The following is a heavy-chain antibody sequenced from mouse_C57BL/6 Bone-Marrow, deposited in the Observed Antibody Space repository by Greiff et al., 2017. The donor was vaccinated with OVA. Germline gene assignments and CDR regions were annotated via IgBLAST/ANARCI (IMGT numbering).Heavy chain of an antibody. CDR2: IYPGDGDT. J-gene: IGHJ3*01. CDR1: GYAFSSYW. CDR3: ARGYYYGSSYPLAY. V-gene: IGHV1-80*01. D-gene: IGHD1-1*01. Sequence: VQLQQSGAELVKPGASVKISCKASGYAFSSYWMNWVKQRPGKGLEWIGQIYPGDGDTNYNGKFKGKATLTADKSSSTAYMQLSSLTSEDSAVYFCARGYYYGSSYPLAYWGQGTLVTVSA.